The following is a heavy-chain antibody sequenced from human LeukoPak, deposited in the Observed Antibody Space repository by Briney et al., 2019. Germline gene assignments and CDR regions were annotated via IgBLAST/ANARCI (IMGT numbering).Heavy chain of an antibody. CDR1: GGSFSGYY. J-gene: IGHJ4*02. V-gene: IGHV4-34*01. CDR2: INHSGST. Sequence: PSETLSLTCAVYGGSFSGYYWSWIRQPPGKGLEWIGEINHSGSTNYSPSLKSRVTISVDTSKNQFSLKLSSVTAADTAVYYCARGLGYCSGGSCYEGGGFDYWGQGTLVTVSS. CDR3: ARGLGYCSGGSCYEGGGFDY. D-gene: IGHD2-15*01.